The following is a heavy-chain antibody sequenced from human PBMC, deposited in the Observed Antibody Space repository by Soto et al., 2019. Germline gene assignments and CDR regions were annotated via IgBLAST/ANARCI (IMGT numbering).Heavy chain of an antibody. J-gene: IGHJ5*02. CDR3: ARDARPQYSSSWFNWFDP. CDR1: GGSIRSSNW. D-gene: IGHD6-13*01. V-gene: IGHV4-4*02. Sequence: SETLSLTCAVSGGSIRSSNWLSWVRQPPGEGLEWIGEIYHSGSTNYNPSLNRRVTISVDKSKNQFSLKLSSVTAADTAVYYCARDARPQYSSSWFNWFDPWGQGTLVTVS. CDR2: IYHSGST.